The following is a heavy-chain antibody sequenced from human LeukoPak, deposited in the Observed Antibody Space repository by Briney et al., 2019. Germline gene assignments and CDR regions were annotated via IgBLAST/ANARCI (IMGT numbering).Heavy chain of an antibody. J-gene: IGHJ4*02. CDR3: AREEGYCSSSSCSAPFDY. D-gene: IGHD2-2*01. CDR1: GYTFTGYY. V-gene: IGHV1-2*02. CDR2: INPNSGGT. Sequence: VSVKVSCKASGYTFTGYYMHWVRQAPGQGLEWMGWINPNSGGTNYAQKFQGRVTMTRDTSISTAYMELSRLRSDDTAVYYCAREEGYCSSSSCSAPFDYWGQGTLVTVSS.